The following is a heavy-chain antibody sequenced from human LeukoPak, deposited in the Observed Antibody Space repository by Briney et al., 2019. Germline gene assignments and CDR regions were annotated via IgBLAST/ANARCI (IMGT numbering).Heavy chain of an antibody. V-gene: IGHV3-9*03. D-gene: IGHD1-1*01. CDR1: GFTFSSYW. Sequence: GGSLRLSCAASGFTFSSYWMHWVRQAPGKGLEWVSGISWNSGSIGYADSVKGRFTISRDNAKNSLYLQMNSLRAEDMALYYCAKDGGRFYYYYYMDVWGKGTTVTVSS. J-gene: IGHJ6*03. CDR3: AKDGGRFYYYYYMDV. CDR2: ISWNSGSI.